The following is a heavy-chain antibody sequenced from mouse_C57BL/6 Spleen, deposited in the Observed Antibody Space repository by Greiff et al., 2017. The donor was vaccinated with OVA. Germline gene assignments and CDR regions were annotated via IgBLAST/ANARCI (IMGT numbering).Heavy chain of an antibody. V-gene: IGHV1-5*01. CDR3: TTYYGNLAWFAY. Sequence: VQLQQSGTVLARPGASVKMSCKTSGYTFTSYWMHWVKQRPGQGLEWIGAIYPGNSDTSYNQKFKGKAKLTAVTSASTAYMERSSLTNEDSAVYYCTTYYGNLAWFAYWGQGTLVTVSA. J-gene: IGHJ3*01. D-gene: IGHD2-1*01. CDR1: GYTFTSYW. CDR2: IYPGNSDT.